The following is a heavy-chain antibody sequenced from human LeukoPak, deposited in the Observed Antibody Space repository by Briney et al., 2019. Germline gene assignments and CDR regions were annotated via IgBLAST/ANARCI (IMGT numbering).Heavy chain of an antibody. CDR2: IYYSGST. Sequence: SETLSLTCTVSGDSISSSSFYWGWIRQPPGEGLEWIGSIYYSGSTYYDPSLKSRVTISVDTSKNQFSLKLSSVTAADTAVYYCARLRGYTSSARGYVEYWGQGTLVTVSS. CDR1: GDSISSSSFY. V-gene: IGHV4-39*01. J-gene: IGHJ4*02. CDR3: ARLRGYTSSARGYVEY. D-gene: IGHD6-13*01.